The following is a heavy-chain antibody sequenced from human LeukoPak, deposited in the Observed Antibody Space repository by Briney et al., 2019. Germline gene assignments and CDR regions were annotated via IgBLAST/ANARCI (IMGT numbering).Heavy chain of an antibody. V-gene: IGHV3-30*18. CDR2: TSNDGSNT. CDR1: GFTFGSYA. D-gene: IGHD3-10*01. J-gene: IGHJ6*02. CDR3: AKTVAELWNPRGEYYGMDV. Sequence: GGSLRLSCAASGFTFGSYAMHWIRQAPGKGLEWVAVTSNDGSNTYYVDSVKGRFIISRDNSKNTLYLQMNSLRAEDTAEYYCAKTVAELWNPRGEYYGMDVWGQGTTVTVSS.